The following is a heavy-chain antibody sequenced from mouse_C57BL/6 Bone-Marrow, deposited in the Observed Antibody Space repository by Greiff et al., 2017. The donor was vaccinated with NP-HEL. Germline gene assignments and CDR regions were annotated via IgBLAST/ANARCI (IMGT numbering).Heavy chain of an antibody. J-gene: IGHJ4*01. CDR2: IDPDNGDT. CDR1: GFNIKDDY. Sequence: EVQLQQSGAELVRPGASVKLSCTVSGFNIKDDYMHWVKQRPEPGLEWIGWIDPDNGDTEYASKFKGKATITADTSSNTAYRQLSSLTSEDTAVYYCTTGGSSPYAMDYWGQGTSVTVSS. CDR3: TTGGSSPYAMDY. D-gene: IGHD1-1*01. V-gene: IGHV14-4*01.